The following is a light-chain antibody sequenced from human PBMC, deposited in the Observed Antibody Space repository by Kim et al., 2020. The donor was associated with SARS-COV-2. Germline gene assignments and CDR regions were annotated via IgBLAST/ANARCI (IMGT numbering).Light chain of an antibody. J-gene: IGKJ4*01. CDR1: QSISNY. V-gene: IGKV1-39*01. Sequence: DIQMTQSPSSLSASVGDRVTITCRASQSISNYLNWFQQRPGKAPKLLIYAASSLQSGVPSRLSGSGSGTDFTLTISTLQPEDFATYYCQQSHSPPYTFGGETRVEI. CDR3: QQSHSPPYT. CDR2: AAS.